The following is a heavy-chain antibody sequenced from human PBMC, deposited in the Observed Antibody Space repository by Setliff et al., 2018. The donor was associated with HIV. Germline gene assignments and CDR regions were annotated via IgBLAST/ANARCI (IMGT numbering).Heavy chain of an antibody. CDR2: ITADSKII. CDR3: ANTPDPYYYDSSGSTQKDAFDI. Sequence: PGGSLRLSCAASGFAFRNYIFHWVRQAPGKGLEWVAYITADSKIISYAESVKGRFTISRDNSKNTLYLQMNSLRAEDTAVYYCANTPDPYYYDSSGSTQKDAFDIWGQGTMVTVSS. J-gene: IGHJ3*02. V-gene: IGHV3-48*01. D-gene: IGHD3-22*01. CDR1: GFAFRNYI.